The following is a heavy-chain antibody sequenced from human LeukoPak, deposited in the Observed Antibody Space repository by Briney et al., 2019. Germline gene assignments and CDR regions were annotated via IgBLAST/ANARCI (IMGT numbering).Heavy chain of an antibody. CDR1: GFTFSSYW. V-gene: IGHV3-7*01. J-gene: IGHJ4*02. CDR2: MNIDGSEK. D-gene: IGHD1-26*01. Sequence: GGSLRLSCAASGFTFSSYWMGWVRQAPGKRLEWVATMNIDGSEKYYADSAKGRFTISRDNARNSVYLQMNSLRVEDTAVYYCARDPVEWELLLDYWGQGTLVTVSS. CDR3: ARDPVEWELLLDY.